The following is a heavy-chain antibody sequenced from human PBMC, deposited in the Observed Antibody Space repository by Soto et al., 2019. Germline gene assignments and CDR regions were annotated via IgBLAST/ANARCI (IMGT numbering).Heavy chain of an antibody. CDR3: ARRNGYDYDDGYYGMDV. CDR2: INPNSGGT. V-gene: IGHV1-2*04. Sequence: ASVKVSCKASGYTFTGYYMHWVRQAPGQGLEWMGWINPNSGGTNYAQKFQGWVTMTRDTSISTAYMELSRLRSDDTAVYYCARRNGYDYDDGYYGMDVWGQRTTVTVSS. CDR1: GYTFTGYY. J-gene: IGHJ6*02. D-gene: IGHD5-12*01.